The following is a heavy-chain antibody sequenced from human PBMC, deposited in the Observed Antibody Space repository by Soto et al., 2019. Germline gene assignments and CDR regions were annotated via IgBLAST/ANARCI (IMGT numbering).Heavy chain of an antibody. D-gene: IGHD2-21*01. CDR1: GFTFSNYG. J-gene: IGHJ4*02. Sequence: QVQLVESGGGVVQPGRSLGLSCAASGFTFSNYGMHWLRQAPGKGLEWVAVIYYDGSGKYYADSVKGRFTISRDNSKNTLYLQMNTLRAEDTAVYYCARDIRSTYFDYWGQGTLVTVSS. CDR3: ARDIRSTYFDY. V-gene: IGHV3-33*01. CDR2: IYYDGSGK.